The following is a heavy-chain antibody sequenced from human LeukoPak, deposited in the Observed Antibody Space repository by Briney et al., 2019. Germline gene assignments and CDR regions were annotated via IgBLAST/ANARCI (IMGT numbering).Heavy chain of an antibody. V-gene: IGHV4-31*03. J-gene: IGHJ4*02. CDR2: IYYSGST. CDR1: GGSISSGGYY. Sequence: SETLSLICTVSGGSISSGGYYWSWIRQHPGKGQEWIGYIYYSGSTYYNPSLKSRVTISVDTSKNQFSLKLSSVTAADTAVYYCARSYYDSSGYSLWGYDCWGQGTLVTVSS. CDR3: ARSYYDSSGYSLWGYDC. D-gene: IGHD3-22*01.